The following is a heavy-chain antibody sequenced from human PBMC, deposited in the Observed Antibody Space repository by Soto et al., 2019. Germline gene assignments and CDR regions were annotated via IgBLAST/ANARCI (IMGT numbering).Heavy chain of an antibody. V-gene: IGHV4-31*03. J-gene: IGHJ5*02. CDR2: IHYSGGA. CDR1: GGSINSGGFY. D-gene: IGHD1-26*01. CDR3: ARIKISNRENNWFDP. Sequence: SETLSLTCIVSGGSINSGGFYWSWIRQHPGEGLQWIGYIHYSGGAYYNPSLKGRLTISIDSSKTQFSLNLSSVTAADTAMYYCARIKISNRENNWFDPWGQGTLVTVSS.